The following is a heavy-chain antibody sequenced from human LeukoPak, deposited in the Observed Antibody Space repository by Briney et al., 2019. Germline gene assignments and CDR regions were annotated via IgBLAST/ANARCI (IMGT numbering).Heavy chain of an antibody. CDR2: IHYSGST. D-gene: IGHD6-19*01. CDR3: ARGGSSGWLMFDY. CDR1: GGSISSYY. Sequence: SETLSLTCTVSGGSISSYYWSWIRQPPGKGLEWIGYIHYSGSTNYNPSLKSRVTISVDTSKNQFSLKLSSVTAADTAVYYCARGGSSGWLMFDYWGQGTLVTVSS. V-gene: IGHV4-59*01. J-gene: IGHJ4*02.